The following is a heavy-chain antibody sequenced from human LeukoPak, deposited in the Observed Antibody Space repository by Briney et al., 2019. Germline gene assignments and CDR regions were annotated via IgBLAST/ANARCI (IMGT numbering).Heavy chain of an antibody. V-gene: IGHV3-9*01. J-gene: IGHJ4*02. Sequence: GGSLRLSCAASGFTFDDYAMHWVRQAPGKGLEWVSGISWNSGSIGYADSVKGRFTISRDNAKNSLYLQMNSLRAEDTALYYCAKDVYHYYDSSGTIDYWGQGTLVTVSS. D-gene: IGHD3-22*01. CDR1: GFTFDDYA. CDR3: AKDVYHYYDSSGTIDY. CDR2: ISWNSGSI.